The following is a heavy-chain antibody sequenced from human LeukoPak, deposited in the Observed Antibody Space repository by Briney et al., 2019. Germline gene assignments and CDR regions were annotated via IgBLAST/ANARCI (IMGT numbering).Heavy chain of an antibody. J-gene: IGHJ4*02. CDR1: GFTFSSYD. V-gene: IGHV3-23*01. CDR3: ARRAGGYSHPYDY. CDR2: ISGSGGST. Sequence: GGTLRLSCAASGFTFSSYDMSWVRQAPGKGLEWVSAISGSGGSTYYADSVKGRFTISRDNSKNTLYLQMNSLRAEDTAVYYCARRAGGYSHPYDYWGQGILVTVSS. D-gene: IGHD4-23*01.